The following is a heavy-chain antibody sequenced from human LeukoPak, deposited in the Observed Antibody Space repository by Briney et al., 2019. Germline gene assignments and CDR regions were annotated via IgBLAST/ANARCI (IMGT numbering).Heavy chain of an antibody. D-gene: IGHD1-26*01. CDR2: ISSNGGST. Sequence: PGGSLRLSCAASGFTFSSYAMHWVRQAPGKGLEYVSAISSNGGSTYYANSVKGRFTISRDNSKNTLYLQMGSLRAEDMAVYYRARRSYSGSFFDYWGQGTLVTVSS. CDR3: ARRSYSGSFFDY. V-gene: IGHV3-64*01. J-gene: IGHJ4*02. CDR1: GFTFSSYA.